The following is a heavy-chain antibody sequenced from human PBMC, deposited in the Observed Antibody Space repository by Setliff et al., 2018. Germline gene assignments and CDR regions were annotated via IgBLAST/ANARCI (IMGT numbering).Heavy chain of an antibody. Sequence: GASVKVSCKASGGTFSSYAISWVRQAPGQGLEWMGGIIPIFGTANYAQKFQGRVTITTDESTSTAYMELRSLRSDDTAVYYCARERGDIVTTTSYYYYLDVWGKGTTVTVSS. J-gene: IGHJ6*03. CDR1: GGTFSSYA. CDR3: ARERGDIVTTTSYYYYLDV. CDR2: IIPIFGTA. D-gene: IGHD5-12*01. V-gene: IGHV1-69*05.